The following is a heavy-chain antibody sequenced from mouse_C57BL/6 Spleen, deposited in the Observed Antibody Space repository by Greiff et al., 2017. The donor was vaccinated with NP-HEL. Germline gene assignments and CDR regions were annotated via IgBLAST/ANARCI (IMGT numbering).Heavy chain of an antibody. V-gene: IGHV1-50*01. CDR2: IDPSDSYT. CDR1: GYTFTSYW. CDR3: AREGNFDY. J-gene: IGHJ2*01. Sequence: VQLQQPGAELVKPGASVKLSCKASGYTFTSYWMQWVKQRPGQGLEWIGEIDPSDSYTNYNQKFKGKATLTVDTSSSTAYMQLSSLTSEDSAVYYWAREGNFDYWGQGTTLTVSS.